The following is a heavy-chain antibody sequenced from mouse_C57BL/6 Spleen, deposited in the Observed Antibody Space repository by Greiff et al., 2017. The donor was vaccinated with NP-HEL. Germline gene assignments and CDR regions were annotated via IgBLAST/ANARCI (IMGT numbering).Heavy chain of an antibody. J-gene: IGHJ2*01. Sequence: VHVKQSGPELVKPGASVKISCKASGYSFTGYYMNWVKQSPEKSLEWIGEINPSTGGTTYNQKFKAKATLTVDKSSSTAYMQLKSLTSEDSAVYYCARALFDYWGQGTTLTVSS. CDR3: ARALFDY. CDR1: GYSFTGYY. V-gene: IGHV1-42*01. CDR2: INPSTGGT.